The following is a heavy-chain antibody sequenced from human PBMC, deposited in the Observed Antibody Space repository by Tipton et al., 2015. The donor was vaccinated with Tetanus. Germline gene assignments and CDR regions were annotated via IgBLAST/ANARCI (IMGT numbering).Heavy chain of an antibody. CDR3: ASGSTLDY. CDR1: DFTVSNYW. J-gene: IGHJ4*02. Sequence: SLRLSCAASDFTVSNYWLTWIRQAPGRGLEWVANINSDGSKKYYVDSVKGRFTISRDNSKNSLFLQMNSLGAEDTAVYYCASGSTLDYWGQGALVAVSS. D-gene: IGHD6-25*01. CDR2: INSDGSKK. V-gene: IGHV3-7*01.